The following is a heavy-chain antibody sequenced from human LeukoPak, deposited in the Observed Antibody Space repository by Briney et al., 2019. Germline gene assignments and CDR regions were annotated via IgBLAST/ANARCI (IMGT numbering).Heavy chain of an antibody. V-gene: IGHV4-38-2*02. J-gene: IGHJ4*02. CDR2: IYHSGST. CDR3: ARVGQYSSSSKYYFDY. D-gene: IGHD6-13*01. CDR1: GYSISSGYY. Sequence: SETLSLTCTVSGYSISSGYYWSWIRQPPGKGLEWIGYIYHSGSTYYNPSLKSRVTISVDRSKNQFSLKLSSVTAADTAVYYCARVGQYSSSSKYYFDYWGQGTLVTVSS.